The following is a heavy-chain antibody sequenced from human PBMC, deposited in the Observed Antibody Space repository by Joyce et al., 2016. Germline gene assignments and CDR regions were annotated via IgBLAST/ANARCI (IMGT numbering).Heavy chain of an antibody. CDR1: GLTLSNYG. CDR2: ISYDGIYK. V-gene: IGHV3-30*18. Sequence: QVQLVESGGGVVQPGGSLSLSCAASGLTLSNYGVHWVRQAPGKGLELVAVISYDGIYKYYADSVKGRFTISRDNSKNTVFLEMNSLRTEDTAVYYCAKILTATYSSGWFLDYWGQGTLVTVSS. D-gene: IGHD6-25*01. J-gene: IGHJ4*02. CDR3: AKILTATYSSGWFLDY.